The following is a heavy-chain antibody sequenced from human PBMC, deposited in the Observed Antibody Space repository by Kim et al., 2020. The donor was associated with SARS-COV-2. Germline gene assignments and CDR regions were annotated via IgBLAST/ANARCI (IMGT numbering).Heavy chain of an antibody. CDR1: GFPFSDYS. V-gene: IGHV3-21*06. D-gene: IGHD2-8*01. Sequence: GGSLRLSCAASGFPFSDYSMSWGRQAPGGGLEWVSSIYSTGDKSYYADSVRGRFTNSRDNAKNALYLQMDSLRAEDTAIYYCTRLLNGHFNYWGPGVLVSVSS. CDR3: TRLLNGHFNY. J-gene: IGHJ4*02. CDR2: IYSTGDKS.